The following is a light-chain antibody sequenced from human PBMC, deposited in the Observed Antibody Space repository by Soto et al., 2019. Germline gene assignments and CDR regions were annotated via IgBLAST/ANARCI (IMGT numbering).Light chain of an antibody. CDR3: RPHRTS. J-gene: IGKJ4*01. CDR1: QSVSSSY. CDR2: GAS. Sequence: EIVLTQSPGTLSLSPGERATLSWRASQSVSSSYLAWYQQKPGQAPRQLIYGASSRATGIPDRFSGSGSGTDFSLTSTRLEPEDDEEYYRRPHRTSFGGGTRVEIK. V-gene: IGKV3-20*01.